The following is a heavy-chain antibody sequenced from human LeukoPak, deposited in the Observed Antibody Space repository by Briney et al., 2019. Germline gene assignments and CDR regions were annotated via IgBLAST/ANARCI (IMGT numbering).Heavy chain of an antibody. Sequence: SETLSLTCTVSGDSISSGGYCWNWFRQHPGKGLEWIGYIYSSGSTFYNPSLKSRVTVSVDTSKNQFSLKLSSVTAADTAVYYCARSEAPITPPPYGVDVWGQGTKVTVSS. CDR3: ARSEAPITPPPYGVDV. J-gene: IGHJ6*02. CDR2: IYSSGST. V-gene: IGHV4-31*03. CDR1: GDSISSGGYC.